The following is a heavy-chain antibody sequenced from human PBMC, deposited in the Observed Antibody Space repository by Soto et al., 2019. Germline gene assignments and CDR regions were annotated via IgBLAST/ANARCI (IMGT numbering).Heavy chain of an antibody. J-gene: IGHJ5*02. D-gene: IGHD6-6*01. CDR3: ARDCWGISIAARRNWFDP. V-gene: IGHV1-18*01. CDR1: GYTFTSYG. Sequence: PAASVKVSCTASGYTFTSYGISWVRQAPGQGLEWMGWISAYNGNTNYAQELQGRVTMTTDTSTSTAYMELRSLRSDDTAVYYCARDCWGISIAARRNWFDPWGQGTLVTVSS. CDR2: ISAYNGNT.